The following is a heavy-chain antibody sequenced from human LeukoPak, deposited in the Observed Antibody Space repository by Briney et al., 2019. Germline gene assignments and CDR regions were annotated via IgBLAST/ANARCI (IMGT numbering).Heavy chain of an antibody. CDR2: IYYSGST. V-gene: IGHV4-34*01. CDR1: GGSFSGYY. CDR3: ARSVVPAATYDY. D-gene: IGHD2-2*01. Sequence: SETLSLTCAVYGGSFSGYYWSWIRQPPGKGLEWIGSIYYSGSTYYNPSLKSRVTISVDTSKNQFSLKLSSVTPADTAVYYCARSVVPAATYDYWGQGTLVTVSS. J-gene: IGHJ4*02.